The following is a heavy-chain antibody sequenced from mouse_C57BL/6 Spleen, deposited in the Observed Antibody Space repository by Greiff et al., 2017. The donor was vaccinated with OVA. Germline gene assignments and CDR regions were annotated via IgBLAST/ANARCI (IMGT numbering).Heavy chain of an antibody. CDR3: AREGDYDGSSYWYFDV. Sequence: VQLQQPGAELVRPGSSVKLSCKASGYTFTSYWMHWVKQRPIQGLEWIGNIDPSDSETHYNQKFKDKATLTVDKSSSTAYMQLSSLTSEDSAVYYCAREGDYDGSSYWYFDVWGTGTTVTVSS. CDR2: IDPSDSET. CDR1: GYTFTSYW. D-gene: IGHD1-1*01. V-gene: IGHV1-52*01. J-gene: IGHJ1*03.